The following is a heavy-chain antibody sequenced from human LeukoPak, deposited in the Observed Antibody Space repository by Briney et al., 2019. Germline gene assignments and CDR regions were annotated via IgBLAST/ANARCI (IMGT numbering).Heavy chain of an antibody. Sequence: GGSLRLSCAASGFTFSSYAMSWVRQAPGKGLEWVTSISSGGTFIYYADSVKGRFTISRDNAKNSLYLQMNSLRAEDTAVYYCARDGSFFAPDYWGQGTLVTVSS. CDR1: GFTFSSYA. CDR3: ARDGSFFAPDY. D-gene: IGHD2/OR15-2a*01. CDR2: ISSGGTFI. J-gene: IGHJ4*02. V-gene: IGHV3-21*01.